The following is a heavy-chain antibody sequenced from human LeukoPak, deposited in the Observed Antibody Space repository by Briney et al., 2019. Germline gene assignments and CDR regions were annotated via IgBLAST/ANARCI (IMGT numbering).Heavy chain of an antibody. V-gene: IGHV3-23*01. Sequence: GGSLRLSYAASGFTFSSYAMSWVRQAPGKGLEWVSAISGSGGSTYYADSVKGRFTISRDNSKNTLYLQMNSLRAEDTAVYYCAKDHSGSKRIWNAFDIWGQGTMVTVSS. J-gene: IGHJ3*02. CDR2: ISGSGGST. CDR1: GFTFSSYA. D-gene: IGHD3-10*01. CDR3: AKDHSGSKRIWNAFDI.